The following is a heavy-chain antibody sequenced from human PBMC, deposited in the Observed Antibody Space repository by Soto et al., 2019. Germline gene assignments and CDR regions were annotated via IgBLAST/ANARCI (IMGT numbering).Heavy chain of an antibody. Sequence: PTETLSLSCTASGFTISGCAYYWSWIGQHPGKGLEWIVDIYYIRNSQYNSSLKSRVTMTVDTSRNQFSLKLSAVADADTGVYFCGIRYVNHANSSGYLPLLDVRGQGTT. CDR3: GIRYVNHANSSGYLPLLDV. V-gene: IGHV4-31*03. CDR1: GFTISGCAYY. D-gene: IGHD3-22*01. CDR2: IYYIRNS. J-gene: IGHJ6*02.